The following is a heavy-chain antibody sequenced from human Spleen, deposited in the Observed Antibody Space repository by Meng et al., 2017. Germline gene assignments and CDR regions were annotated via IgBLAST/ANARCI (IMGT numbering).Heavy chain of an antibody. D-gene: IGHD5-18*01. V-gene: IGHV3-23*01. J-gene: IGHJ4*02. CDR3: AKGGYSFGYNDF. CDR2: ISDNGGRT. CDR1: FSRYT. Sequence: FSRYTMKWVRQAPGKGLEWVSVISDNGGRTYYADSVKGRFTISRDNSKNTVYLQMNSLTAEDTAVYYCAKGGYSFGYNDFWGQGTLVTVSS.